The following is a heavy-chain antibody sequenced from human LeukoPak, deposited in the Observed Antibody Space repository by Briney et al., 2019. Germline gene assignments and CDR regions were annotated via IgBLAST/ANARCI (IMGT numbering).Heavy chain of an antibody. CDR3: AKDSYSKGDY. CDR2: ISYDGSNK. V-gene: IGHV3-30-3*01. D-gene: IGHD5-18*01. J-gene: IGHJ4*02. CDR1: GFTFSSYA. Sequence: PGGSLRLSCAASGFTFSSYAMHWVRQAPGKGLEWVAVISYDGSNKYYADSVKGRFTISRDNSKNTLYLQMNSLRAEDTGVYYCAKDSYSKGDYWGQGVLVTVSS.